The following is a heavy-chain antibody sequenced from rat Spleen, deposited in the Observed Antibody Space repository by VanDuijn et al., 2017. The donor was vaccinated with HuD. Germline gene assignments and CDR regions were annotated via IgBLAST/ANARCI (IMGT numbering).Heavy chain of an antibody. D-gene: IGHD2-2*01. J-gene: IGHJ1*01. CDR1: GFTSTSFP. V-gene: IGHV5-46*01. CDR3: TGGGIPWYLDF. Sequence: EVQLVESGGGLVQPGGSMKLSCAVSGFTSTSFPVAWVRQAPTKGLEWVATISASGGSTYFRDSVKGRFTISRDNAESTLYLQMNRLRSEDSATYYCTGGGIPWYLDFWGPGTMVTVSS. CDR2: ISASGGST.